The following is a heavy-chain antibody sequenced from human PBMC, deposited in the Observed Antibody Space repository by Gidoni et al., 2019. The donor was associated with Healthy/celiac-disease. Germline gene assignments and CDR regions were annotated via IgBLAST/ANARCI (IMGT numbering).Heavy chain of an antibody. CDR2: IWYDGSNK. Sequence: QVQLVESGGGVVQPGRSLRLSCAASGFPFRSYGMTWVRQAPGKGLEWVAVIWYDGSNKYYADSVKGRFTISRDNSKNTLYLQMNSLRAEDTAVYYCAREYCSGGSCQYYYYGMDVWGQGTTVTVSS. J-gene: IGHJ6*02. D-gene: IGHD2-15*01. V-gene: IGHV3-33*01. CDR1: GFPFRSYG. CDR3: AREYCSGGSCQYYYYGMDV.